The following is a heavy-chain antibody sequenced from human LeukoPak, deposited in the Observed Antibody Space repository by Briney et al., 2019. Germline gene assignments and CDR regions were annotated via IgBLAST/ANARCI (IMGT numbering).Heavy chain of an antibody. CDR2: IIPIFGTA. D-gene: IGHD2-2*03. J-gene: IGHJ6*03. Sequence: SVKVSCKASGYTFTSYGITWVRQAPGQGLEWMGGIIPIFGTANYAQKFQGRVTITTDESTSTAYMELSSLRSEDTAVYYCARDRLDIVPSGYYYYYYMDVWGKGTTVTVSS. V-gene: IGHV1-69*05. CDR3: ARDRLDIVPSGYYYYYYMDV. CDR1: GYTFTSYG.